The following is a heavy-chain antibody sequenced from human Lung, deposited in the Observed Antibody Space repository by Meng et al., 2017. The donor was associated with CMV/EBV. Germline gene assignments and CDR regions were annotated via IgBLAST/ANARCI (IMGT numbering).Heavy chain of an antibody. CDR1: GGSLSSRNW. D-gene: IGHD2-21*02. V-gene: IGHV4-4*02. J-gene: IGHJ4*02. CDR2: IYHSGST. Sequence: QVKSQEQGPGPVKPSGPLALTCAVSGGSLSSRNWWSWVRQPPGKGLEWIGEIYHSGSTNYNPSLKSRVTISVDESKNQFSLRLSSVTAADTAVYYCARVGAYCGGDCYHPRWGQGTLVTVSS. CDR3: ARVGAYCGGDCYHPR.